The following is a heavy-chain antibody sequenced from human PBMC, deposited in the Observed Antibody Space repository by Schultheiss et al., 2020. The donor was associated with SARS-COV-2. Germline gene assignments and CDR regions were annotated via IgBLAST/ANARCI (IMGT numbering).Heavy chain of an antibody. CDR1: GFTFSSYS. CDR3: ARDLSRGTDFDY. Sequence: GGSLRLSCAASGFTFSSYSMNWVRQAPGKGLEWVSSISSSSSYIYYADSVKGRFTISRDNSKNTLYLQMNSLRAEDTAVYYCARDLSRGTDFDYWGQGTLVTVSS. D-gene: IGHD2/OR15-2a*01. CDR2: ISSSSSYI. J-gene: IGHJ4*02. V-gene: IGHV3-21*01.